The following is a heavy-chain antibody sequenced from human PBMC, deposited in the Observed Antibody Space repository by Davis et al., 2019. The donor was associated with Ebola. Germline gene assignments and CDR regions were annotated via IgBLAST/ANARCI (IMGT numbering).Heavy chain of an antibody. CDR1: GGSISGYY. CDR3: ARGDSTSCYDY. V-gene: IGHV4-34*01. CDR2: INHSGST. D-gene: IGHD2-2*01. J-gene: IGHJ4*02. Sequence: PSETLSLTCTVSGGSISGYYWSWIRQPPGKGLEWIGEINHSGSTNYNPSLKSRVTISVDTSKNQFSLKLSSVTAADTAVYYCARGDSTSCYDYWGQGTLVTVSS.